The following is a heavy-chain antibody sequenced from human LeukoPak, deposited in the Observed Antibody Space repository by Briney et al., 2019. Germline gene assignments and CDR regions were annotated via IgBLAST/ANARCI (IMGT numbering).Heavy chain of an antibody. V-gene: IGHV4-39*07. CDR3: ARDNDSSGYTDY. Sequence: KPSETLSLTCTVSGGSISSSSYYWGWIRQPPGKGLEWIGSIYYSGSTYYNPSLKSRVTISVDTSKNQFSLKLSSVTAADMAVYYCARDNDSSGYTDYWGQGTLVTVSS. J-gene: IGHJ4*02. CDR1: GGSISSSSYY. CDR2: IYYSGST. D-gene: IGHD3-22*01.